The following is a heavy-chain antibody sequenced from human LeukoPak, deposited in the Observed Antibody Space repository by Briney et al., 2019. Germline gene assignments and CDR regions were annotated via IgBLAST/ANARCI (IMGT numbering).Heavy chain of an antibody. Sequence: PSETLSFTCSVSGGSLSCSSYSWGWIRQPPGKGLERIGKIYYSGSTYYNPSLKSRVTMSVDTYKIQFSLKLSSVTAADTAVYYCVRYHYGSGSYYYFDSWGQGTLVTVSS. CDR3: VRYHYGSGSYYYFDS. D-gene: IGHD3-10*01. V-gene: IGHV4-39*01. CDR1: GGSLSCSSYS. J-gene: IGHJ4*02. CDR2: IYYSGST.